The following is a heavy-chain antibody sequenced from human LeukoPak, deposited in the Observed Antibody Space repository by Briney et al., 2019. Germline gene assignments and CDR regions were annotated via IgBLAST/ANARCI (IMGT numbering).Heavy chain of an antibody. V-gene: IGHV3-48*03. Sequence: AGGSLRLSCAASGFTFSSYEMNWVRQAPGKGLEWVSYISSSSSTIYYADSVKGRFTVSRDNSLNTLYLQMNSLSGDDTAVYFCARSGGSYGPGPWGQGTLVTVAS. CDR2: ISSSSSTI. CDR3: ARSGGSYGPGP. D-gene: IGHD3-16*01. J-gene: IGHJ5*02. CDR1: GFTFSSYE.